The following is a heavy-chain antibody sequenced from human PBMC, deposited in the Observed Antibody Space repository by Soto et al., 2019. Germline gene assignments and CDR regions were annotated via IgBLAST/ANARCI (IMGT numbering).Heavy chain of an antibody. CDR3: AKSPDSSGWYGDAFDI. CDR1: GFTFSSYA. CDR2: ISGSGGST. V-gene: IGHV3-23*01. D-gene: IGHD6-19*01. Sequence: EVQLLESGGGLVQPGGSLRLSCAASGFTFSSYAMSWVRQAPGKGLEWVSAISGSGGSTYYADSVKGRFTISRDNSKNTLYLQMISLRAEDTAVYYCAKSPDSSGWYGDAFDIWGQGTMVTVSS. J-gene: IGHJ3*02.